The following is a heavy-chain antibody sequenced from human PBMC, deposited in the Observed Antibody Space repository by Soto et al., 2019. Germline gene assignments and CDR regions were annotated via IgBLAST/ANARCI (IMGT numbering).Heavy chain of an antibody. Sequence: TGGSLRLSCEASGFTFSRYWMHWVRQAPGKGLVWVSRINSDGSSTSYADSVKGRFTISRDNAKNTLYLQMNSLRAEDTAVYYCARDFGNGDYSSYYDYWGQGTLVTVSS. CDR3: ARDFGNGDYSSYYDY. CDR1: GFTFSRYW. CDR2: INSDGSST. D-gene: IGHD4-17*01. J-gene: IGHJ4*02. V-gene: IGHV3-74*01.